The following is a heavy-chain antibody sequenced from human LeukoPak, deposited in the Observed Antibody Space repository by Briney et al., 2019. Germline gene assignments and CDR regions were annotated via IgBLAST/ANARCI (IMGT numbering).Heavy chain of an antibody. Sequence: ASVKVSCKASGYTFTSYDINWVRQATGQGLEWMGWMNPNSGNTGYAQKFQGRVTMTRNTSISTAYMELSSLRSEDTAVYCCARAYQMAADGFDYWGQGTLVTVSS. J-gene: IGHJ4*02. D-gene: IGHD5-24*01. V-gene: IGHV1-8*01. CDR1: GYTFTSYD. CDR3: ARAYQMAADGFDY. CDR2: MNPNSGNT.